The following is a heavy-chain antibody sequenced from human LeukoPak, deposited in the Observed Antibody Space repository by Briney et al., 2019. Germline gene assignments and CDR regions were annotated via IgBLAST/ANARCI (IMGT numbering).Heavy chain of an antibody. CDR3: ARGRPPICSGGSCYYYYGMDV. CDR1: GGSNSSSNW. D-gene: IGHD2-15*01. CDR2: IYHSGST. V-gene: IGHV4-4*02. Sequence: SGTLSLTCAVSGGSNSSSNWWSWVRQPPGKGLEWIGEIYHSGSTNYNPSLKSRVTISVDKSKNQFSLKLSSVTAADTAVYYCARGRPPICSGGSCYYYYGMDVWGQGTTVTVSS. J-gene: IGHJ6*02.